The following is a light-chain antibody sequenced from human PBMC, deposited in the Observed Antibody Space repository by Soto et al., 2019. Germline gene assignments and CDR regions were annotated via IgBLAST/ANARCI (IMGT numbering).Light chain of an antibody. CDR2: GAS. V-gene: IGKV3-20*01. CDR3: QQYGSSLSIT. Sequence: EIVMTQSPATLSVSPGERATLSCRASQSVSNKYLAWYQQKPXQAPRLXXYGASSRANGIPDRFSGSGSGTGLTLTISRLEPEDFAVYYCQQYGSSLSITFGQGTRLEIK. J-gene: IGKJ5*01. CDR1: QSVSNKY.